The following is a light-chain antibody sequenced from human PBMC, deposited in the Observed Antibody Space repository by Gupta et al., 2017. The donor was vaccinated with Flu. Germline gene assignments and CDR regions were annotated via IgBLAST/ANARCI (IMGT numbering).Light chain of an antibody. V-gene: IGLV2-11*03. CDR2: GAT. J-gene: IGLJ2*01. CDR1: SSDVGNYDY. Sequence: TSSDVGNYDYASWYQQQPGKAPRPMIYGATKRPSGIPDRFSGSMSDSTASLAISGLQAEDEANYYCWPYAGTVICVFGGGTKLTVL. CDR3: WPYAGTVICV.